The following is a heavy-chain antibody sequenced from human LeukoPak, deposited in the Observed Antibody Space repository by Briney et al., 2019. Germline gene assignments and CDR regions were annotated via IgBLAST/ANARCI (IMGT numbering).Heavy chain of an antibody. Sequence: GGSLRLSCAASGFTFSSYAMHWVRQAPGKGLEWVAVISYDGSNKYYADSVKGRFTISRDNSKNTLYLQMNSLRAEDTAVYYCARDSTLTFIVGATTLDYWGQGTLVTVSS. CDR1: GFTFSSYA. V-gene: IGHV3-30-3*01. D-gene: IGHD1-26*01. CDR3: ARDSTLTFIVGATTLDY. CDR2: ISYDGSNK. J-gene: IGHJ4*02.